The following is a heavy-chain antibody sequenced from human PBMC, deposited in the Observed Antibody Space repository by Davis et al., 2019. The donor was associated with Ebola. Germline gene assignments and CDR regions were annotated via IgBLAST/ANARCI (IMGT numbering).Heavy chain of an antibody. D-gene: IGHD1-26*01. CDR2: INAGNGNT. J-gene: IGHJ5*02. V-gene: IGHV1-3*01. Sequence: ASVKVSCKASGYTFTSYAMHWVRQAPGQRLEWMGWINAGNGNTKYSQKFQGRVTITADKSTSTAYMELSSLRSEDTAVYYCARDGGPGGSYFWWFDPWGQGTLVTVSS. CDR3: ARDGGPGGSYFWWFDP. CDR1: GYTFTSYA.